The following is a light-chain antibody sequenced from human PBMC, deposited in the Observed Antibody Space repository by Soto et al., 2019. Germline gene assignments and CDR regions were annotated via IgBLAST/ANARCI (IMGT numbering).Light chain of an antibody. V-gene: IGKV3-15*01. CDR2: GAS. J-gene: IGKJ5*01. Sequence: EIVMTQSPATLSVSPGERATLSCRASPSVSSNLAWYQQKPGQAPRLLISGASTRATGIPARFSGSGSGTEFTLTISSLQSEDFAVFYGQQYDNWPITFGQGTRLESK. CDR1: PSVSSN. CDR3: QQYDNWPIT.